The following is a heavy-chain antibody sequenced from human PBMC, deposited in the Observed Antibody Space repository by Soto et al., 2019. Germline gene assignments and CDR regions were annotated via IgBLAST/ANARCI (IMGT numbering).Heavy chain of an antibody. CDR1: GGTFSSYA. CDR3: AGPGLNYQPDPGGGAFDI. CDR2: IIPIFGTA. Sequence: QVQLVQSGAEVKKPGSSVKVSCKASGGTFSSYAISWVRQAPGQGLEWMGGIIPIFGTANYAQKFQGRVTITADESTSTAYMELSSLRAEDTAVYYCAGPGLNYQPDPGGGAFDIWGQGTMVTVSS. J-gene: IGHJ3*02. V-gene: IGHV1-69*12. D-gene: IGHD2-2*01.